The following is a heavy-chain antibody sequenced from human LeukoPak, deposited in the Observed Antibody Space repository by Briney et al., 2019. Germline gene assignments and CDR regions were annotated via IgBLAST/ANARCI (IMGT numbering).Heavy chain of an antibody. D-gene: IGHD2-2*01. CDR3: ARARRYCSSTSCSNYYFDY. CDR2: IYSGGST. CDR1: GFTVSSNY. Sequence: PGGSLRLSCAASGFTVSSNYMSWVRQAPGKGLEWVSVIYSGGSTYYADSVKGRFTISRDNSKNTLYLQMNSLRAEDTAVYYCARARRYCSSTSCSNYYFDYWGQGTLVTVSS. J-gene: IGHJ4*02. V-gene: IGHV3-53*01.